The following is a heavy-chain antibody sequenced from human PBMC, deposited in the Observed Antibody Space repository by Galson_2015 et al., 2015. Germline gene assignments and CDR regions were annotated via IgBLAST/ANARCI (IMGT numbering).Heavy chain of an antibody. CDR3: VKDNLVGCSSTSCYRTPGFSSNYYYYGMDV. D-gene: IGHD2-2*01. Sequence: SLRLSCAASGFTFSSYAMHWVRQAPGKGLEYVSAISSNGGSTYYADSVKGRFTISRDNSKNTLYLQMSSLRAEGTAVYYCVKDNLVGCSSTSCYRTPGFSSNYYYYGMDVWGQGTTVTVSS. CDR2: ISSNGGST. V-gene: IGHV3-64D*06. J-gene: IGHJ6*02. CDR1: GFTFSSYA.